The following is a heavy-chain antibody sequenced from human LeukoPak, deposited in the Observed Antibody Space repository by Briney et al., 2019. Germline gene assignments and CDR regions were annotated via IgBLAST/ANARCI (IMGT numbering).Heavy chain of an antibody. CDR3: ARGVIGGDYYFDY. Sequence: SETLSLTCTVSGGSISSYYWSWIRQPPGKGLEWIGYIYYSGSTNYNPSLKSRVTISVDTSKNQFSLKLSSVTAADTAVYYCARGVIGGDYYFDYWGQGTLVTVSS. CDR1: GGSISSYY. J-gene: IGHJ4*02. CDR2: IYYSGST. V-gene: IGHV4-59*01. D-gene: IGHD3-16*01.